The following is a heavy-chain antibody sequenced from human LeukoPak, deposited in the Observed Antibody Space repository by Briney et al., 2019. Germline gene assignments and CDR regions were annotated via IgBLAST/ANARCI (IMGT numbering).Heavy chain of an antibody. D-gene: IGHD6-19*01. J-gene: IGHJ6*02. CDR3: ARDLEGIAVADTRYYYYYSGMDV. V-gene: IGHV1-69*04. CDR1: GGTFSSYA. CDR2: IIPILGIA. Sequence: SVKVSCKASGGTFSSYAISWVRQAPGQGLEWMGRIIPILGIANYAQKFQGRVTITADKSTSTAYMELSSLRSEDTAVYYCARDLEGIAVADTRYYYYYSGMDVWGQGTTVTASS.